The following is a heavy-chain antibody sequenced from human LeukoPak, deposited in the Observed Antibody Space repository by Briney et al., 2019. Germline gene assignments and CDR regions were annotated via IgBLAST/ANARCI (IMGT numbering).Heavy chain of an antibody. V-gene: IGHV3-30*02. CDR3: AKDLGSSAAFDY. D-gene: IGHD6-6*01. CDR2: IRYDGSNK. J-gene: IGHJ4*02. CDR1: GFTFSSYG. Sequence: PGGSLRLSCAASGFTFSSYGMHWVRQAPGKGLEWVAFIRYDGSNKYYADSVKGRFTISRDNSKNTLYLQMNSLRAEDTAVYYCAKDLGSSAAFDYWGQGTLVTVSS.